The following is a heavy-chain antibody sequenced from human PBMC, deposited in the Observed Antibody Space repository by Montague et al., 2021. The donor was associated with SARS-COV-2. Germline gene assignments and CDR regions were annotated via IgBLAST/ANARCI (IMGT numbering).Heavy chain of an antibody. Sequence: SETLSLTCSVSGYFIGTGYYWGWIRQSPGKGLEWIGSNYLHGNAYYNPSLKSRVTMSIDASKRQFSLRLNSVSAADTAVYFCARGRPVQGSIRHFESVSSGVLDLWAPGSLVIVS. CDR1: GYFIGTGYY. D-gene: IGHD2-8*01. CDR3: ARGRPVQGSIRHFESVSSGVLDL. V-gene: IGHV4-38-2*02. CDR2: NYLHGNA. J-gene: IGHJ4*03.